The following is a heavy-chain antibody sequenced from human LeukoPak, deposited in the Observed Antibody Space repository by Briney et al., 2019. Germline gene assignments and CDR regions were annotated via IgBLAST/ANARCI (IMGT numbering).Heavy chain of an antibody. CDR2: MYYSGST. J-gene: IGHJ4*02. Sequence: NPSETLSLTCTVSGGSIRSYYWSWMRQPPGKGLEWIAYMYYSGSTNYSPSLKSRLTISVDTSKNQFSLKLSSVTAADTAVYYCARGYSSGWSNYWGQGTLVTVSS. CDR1: GGSIRSYY. CDR3: ARGYSSGWSNY. D-gene: IGHD6-19*01. V-gene: IGHV4-59*01.